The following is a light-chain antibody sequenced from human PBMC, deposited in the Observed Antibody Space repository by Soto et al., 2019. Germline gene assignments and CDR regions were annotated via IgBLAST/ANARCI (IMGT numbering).Light chain of an antibody. CDR1: QSISSW. CDR3: QQYNSYPWT. V-gene: IGKV1-5*03. Sequence: DIQMTQSPSTLSASVGDRVTITCRASQSISSWLDWYQQKPGKAPKLLIYKASSLESGVPSRFSGSGSGTEFTLTISSLQPDDLANYYGQQYNSYPWTFGQGTKVEIK. J-gene: IGKJ1*01. CDR2: KAS.